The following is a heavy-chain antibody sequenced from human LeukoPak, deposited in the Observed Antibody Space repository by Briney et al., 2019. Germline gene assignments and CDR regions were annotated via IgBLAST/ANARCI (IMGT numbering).Heavy chain of an antibody. Sequence: PGGSLRLSCAASGFTFSSYWMSWVRQAPGKGLEWVANIKQDGSEKYYVDSVKGRFTISRDNAKNSLYLQMNSLRAEDTAVYYCASDPGSSSWDAFDIWGQGTMVTVSS. V-gene: IGHV3-7*01. CDR2: IKQDGSEK. CDR3: ASDPGSSSWDAFDI. D-gene: IGHD6-13*01. CDR1: GFTFSSYW. J-gene: IGHJ3*02.